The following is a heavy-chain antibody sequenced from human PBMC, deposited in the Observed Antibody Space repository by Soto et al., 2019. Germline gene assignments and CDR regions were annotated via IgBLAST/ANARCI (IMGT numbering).Heavy chain of an antibody. J-gene: IGHJ4*02. CDR3: ASTTYYDILTGSLWYFDY. Sequence: GGSLRLSCAASGFTFSSYWMHWVRQAPGKGLVWVSRINSDGSSTSYADSVKGRFTISRDNAKNTLYLQMNSLRAEDTAVYYCASTTYYDILTGSLWYFDYWGQGTLVTVSS. CDR2: INSDGSST. V-gene: IGHV3-74*01. CDR1: GFTFSSYW. D-gene: IGHD3-9*01.